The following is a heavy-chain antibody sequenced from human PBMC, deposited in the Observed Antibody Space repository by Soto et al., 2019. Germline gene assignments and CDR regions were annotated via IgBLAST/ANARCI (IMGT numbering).Heavy chain of an antibody. CDR2: IYYSGST. Sequence: QLQLQESGPGLVKPSETLSLTCTVSGGSISSSSYYWGWIRQPPGKGLEWIGSIYYSGSTYYNPSLKSRVTISVDTSKNQFSLKLSSVTAADTAVYYCARRYGGWYETRYYFDYWGQGTLVTVSS. V-gene: IGHV4-39*01. CDR1: GGSISSSSYY. J-gene: IGHJ4*02. CDR3: ARRYGGWYETRYYFDY. D-gene: IGHD6-19*01.